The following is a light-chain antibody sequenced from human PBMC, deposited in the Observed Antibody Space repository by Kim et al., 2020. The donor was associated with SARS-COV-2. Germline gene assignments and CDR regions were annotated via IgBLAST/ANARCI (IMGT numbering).Light chain of an antibody. CDR3: QQYNNWPPLDS. CDR2: GAS. J-gene: IGKJ2*03. Sequence: EIVMTQSPATLSVSPGERAILSCRASQSVSSNLAWYQQIPGQAPRLLIYGASTRATGIPARFSGSGSGTEFTLTISSLQSEDFAVYHCQQYNNWPPLDSFGQGTKLEIK. V-gene: IGKV3-15*01. CDR1: QSVSSN.